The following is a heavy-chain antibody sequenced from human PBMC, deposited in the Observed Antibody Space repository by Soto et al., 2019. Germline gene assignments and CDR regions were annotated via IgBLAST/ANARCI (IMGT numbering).Heavy chain of an antibody. CDR2: ITSSATTI. CDR3: ARALLPTFVTEAYFYYGMDV. D-gene: IGHD3-10*02. J-gene: IGHJ6*02. CDR1: GFALSDYY. V-gene: IGHV3-11*01. Sequence: GGSLRLSCAGSGFALSDYYMNWIRQAPGKGLEWVAYITSSATTIFYADSVKGRFTISRDNAKNSLYLQMSSLTAEDTAVYYCARALLPTFVTEAYFYYGMDVWGQGTTVTVSS.